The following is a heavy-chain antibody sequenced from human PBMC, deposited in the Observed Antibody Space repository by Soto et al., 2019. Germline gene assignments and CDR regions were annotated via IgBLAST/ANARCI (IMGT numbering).Heavy chain of an antibody. V-gene: IGHV4-39*02. CDR2: IYYTGST. Sequence: KPSETLSLTCTVSGGSISSSSYYWGWIRQPPGKGLEWIGSIYYTGSTYYSPSLKGRVTISVDSSKNQFSLKLSSVTAADTAVYHCVRGKRGSSWYRGEEKYYYYGMDVWGQGTPVTVSS. J-gene: IGHJ6*02. CDR3: VRGKRGSSWYRGEEKYYYYGMDV. D-gene: IGHD6-13*01. CDR1: GGSISSSSYY.